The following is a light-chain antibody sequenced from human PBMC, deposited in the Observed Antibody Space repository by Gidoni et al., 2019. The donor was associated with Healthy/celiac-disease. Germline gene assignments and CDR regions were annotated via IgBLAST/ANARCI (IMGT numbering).Light chain of an antibody. J-gene: IGKJ4*01. CDR3: QHSYSTPLT. Sequence: DIEKTQSPSSLSASVGDRVTITCRASQSISSYLHWYQQKPGKAPKLLIYAASSLQSGVPSRFSGIGSGTDFTLTISSLQPEDFATYYCQHSYSTPLTFGEXTKVEIK. CDR2: AAS. CDR1: QSISSY. V-gene: IGKV1-39*01.